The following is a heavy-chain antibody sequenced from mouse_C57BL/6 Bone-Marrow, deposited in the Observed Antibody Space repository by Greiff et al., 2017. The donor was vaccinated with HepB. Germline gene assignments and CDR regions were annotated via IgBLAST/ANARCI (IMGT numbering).Heavy chain of an antibody. Sequence: VQLQQPGAELVKPGASVKLSCKASGYTFTSYWMQWVKQRPGQGLEWIGEIDPSDSYTNYNQKFKGKATLTVDTSSSTAYMQLSSLTSEDSAVYYCARLGGYDHYYAMDYWGQGTSVTVSS. J-gene: IGHJ4*01. CDR2: IDPSDSYT. D-gene: IGHD2-2*01. V-gene: IGHV1-50*01. CDR1: GYTFTSYW. CDR3: ARLGGYDHYYAMDY.